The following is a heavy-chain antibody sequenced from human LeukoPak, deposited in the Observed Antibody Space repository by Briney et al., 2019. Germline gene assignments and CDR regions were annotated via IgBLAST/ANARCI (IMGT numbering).Heavy chain of an antibody. Sequence: ASVKVSCKASGYTFTGYYMHWVRQAPGQGLEWMGWINPTSGGTNYAQKLQGRVTMTRDTSSSTAYMELSRLRSDDTAVYYCARGLRYCSSASCYGIDYWGQGTLVTVSS. CDR1: GYTFTGYY. V-gene: IGHV1-2*02. CDR2: INPTSGGT. J-gene: IGHJ4*02. CDR3: ARGLRYCSSASCYGIDY. D-gene: IGHD2-2*01.